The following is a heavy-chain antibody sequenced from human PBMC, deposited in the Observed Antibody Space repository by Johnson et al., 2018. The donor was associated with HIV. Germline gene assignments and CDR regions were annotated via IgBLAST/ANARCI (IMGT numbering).Heavy chain of an antibody. CDR1: GFTFSSYA. J-gene: IGHJ3*02. Sequence: QMLLVESGGGVVQPGRSLRLSCAAFGFTFSSYAMNWVRQAPGKGLEWAAVISYDGSNKYYADSVKGRFTISRDNSKNTLYLQMNSLRAEDTAVYYCAREGGDCSSTSCYQDAFDIWGQGTMVTVSS. D-gene: IGHD2-2*01. V-gene: IGHV3-30*04. CDR2: ISYDGSNK. CDR3: AREGGDCSSTSCYQDAFDI.